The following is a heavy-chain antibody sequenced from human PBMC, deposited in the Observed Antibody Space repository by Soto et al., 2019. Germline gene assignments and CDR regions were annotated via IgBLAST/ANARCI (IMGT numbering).Heavy chain of an antibody. J-gene: IGHJ6*02. CDR3: ARELLVRSITCVYYYGMDV. V-gene: IGHV6-1*01. D-gene: IGHD1-1*01. CDR1: GDSVSNNSAA. Sequence: PSQTLSLTCAISGDSVSNNSAALNWIRQSPSRGLEWLGRTYYRSKWYNDYAVSVKSRITINPDTSKNQFSLQLNSVTPEDTAVYYCARELLVRSITCVYYYGMDVWGQGTTVTVSS. CDR2: TYYRSKWYN.